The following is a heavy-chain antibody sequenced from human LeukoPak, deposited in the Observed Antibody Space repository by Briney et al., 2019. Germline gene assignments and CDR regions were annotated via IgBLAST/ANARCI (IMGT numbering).Heavy chain of an antibody. CDR2: ISSSGST. CDR3: ARVFGGPVSRRFDP. Sequence: SEALSLTCTVSGDSISSGDYYWSWIRQPAGKGLEWIGRISSSGSTNYNPSLKSRVTISLDTSKNQFSLKLSSVTAADTAVYYCARVFGGPVSRRFDPWGQGTLVTVSS. J-gene: IGHJ5*02. D-gene: IGHD4-23*01. CDR1: GDSISSGDYY. V-gene: IGHV4-61*02.